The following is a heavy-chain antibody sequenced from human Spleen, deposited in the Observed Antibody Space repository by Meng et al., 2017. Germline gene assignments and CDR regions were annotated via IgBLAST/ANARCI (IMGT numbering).Heavy chain of an antibody. CDR1: GFTFSDYY. CDR3: ARDPGGAVAGYGYVDY. V-gene: IGHV3-11*01. Sequence: GESPKISCAASGFTFSDYYMSWIRQAPGKGLEWVSYISSSGSTIYYADSVKGRFTISRDNAKNSLYLQMNSLRAEDTAVYYCARDPGGAVAGYGYVDYWGQGTLVTVSS. J-gene: IGHJ4*02. D-gene: IGHD6-19*01. CDR2: ISSSGSTI.